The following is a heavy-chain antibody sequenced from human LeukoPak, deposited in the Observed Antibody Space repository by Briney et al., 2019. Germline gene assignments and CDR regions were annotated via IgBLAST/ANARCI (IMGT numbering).Heavy chain of an antibody. CDR1: GYPFSSYW. D-gene: IGHD4-11*01. CDR2: IKQDGGET. CDR3: TREDHSNYNY. Sequence: PGGSLRLSCAAPGYPFSSYWMAWVRQAPGKGLKWVASIKQDGGETFYVDSVKGRFTISRDNAKNSLYLQMNSLRAEDTAVYYCTREDHSNYNYWGQGTLVTVSS. J-gene: IGHJ4*02. V-gene: IGHV3-7*01.